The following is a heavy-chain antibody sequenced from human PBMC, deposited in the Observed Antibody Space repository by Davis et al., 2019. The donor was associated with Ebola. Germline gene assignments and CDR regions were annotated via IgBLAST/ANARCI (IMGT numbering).Heavy chain of an antibody. D-gene: IGHD2-15*01. CDR2: IYYSGST. J-gene: IGHJ6*02. Sequence: PSETLSLTCTVSGGSISSSSYYWGWIRQPPGKGLEWIGSIYYSGSTYYNPSLKSRVTISVDTSKNQFSLKLSSVTAADTAVYYCARSPVDCSGGSCYSYYYYGMDVWGQGTTVTVSS. V-gene: IGHV4-39*07. CDR1: GGSISSSSYY. CDR3: ARSPVDCSGGSCYSYYYYGMDV.